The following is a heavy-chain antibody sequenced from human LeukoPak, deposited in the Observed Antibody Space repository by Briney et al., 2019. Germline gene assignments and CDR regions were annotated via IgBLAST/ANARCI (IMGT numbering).Heavy chain of an antibody. CDR1: GGTFSSYA. J-gene: IGHJ4*02. CDR2: ISAYNGNT. CDR3: AKDDRWLQFCC. Sequence: ASVKVSCKASGGTFSSYASSGVRQAPGQGLEWMGWISAYNGNTNYAQKFQGRVTMTTDTSTNTPYMELRSLRSDDTAVYYCAKDDRWLQFCCWGQGTLVTVSA. D-gene: IGHD5-24*01. V-gene: IGHV1-18*01.